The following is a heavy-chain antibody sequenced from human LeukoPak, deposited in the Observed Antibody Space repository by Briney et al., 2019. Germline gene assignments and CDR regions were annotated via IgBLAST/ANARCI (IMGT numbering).Heavy chain of an antibody. CDR2: INSDGSST. V-gene: IGHV3-74*01. CDR1: GFTFSSYW. Sequence: GGSLRLSCAASGFTFSSYWMHWVRQAPGKGLVWVSRINSDGSSTSYADSVKGRFTISRDNAKNTLYLRMNSLRAEDTAVYYCARDPEKDYYYYGMDVWGQGTTVTVSS. J-gene: IGHJ6*02. CDR3: ARDPEKDYYYYGMDV.